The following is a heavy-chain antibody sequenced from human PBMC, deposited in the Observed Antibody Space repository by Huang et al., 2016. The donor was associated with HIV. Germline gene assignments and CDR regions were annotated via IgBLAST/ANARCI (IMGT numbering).Heavy chain of an antibody. CDR3: ARNHDFWRGRMFAISYFDV. J-gene: IGHJ2*01. Sequence: QMRFQESGPGLVKPSGTLSLTCNVSGGSINTGRYYWGWIRQPPGKGLEWVGSLYYPVKMHDDPSRKGRRTMSADTSKNQFSLNLRSVTAADTAIYYCARNHDFWRGRMFAISYFDVWGRGTLVTVAS. CDR2: LYYPVKM. CDR1: GGSINTGRYY. V-gene: IGHV4-39*01. D-gene: IGHD3-3*01.